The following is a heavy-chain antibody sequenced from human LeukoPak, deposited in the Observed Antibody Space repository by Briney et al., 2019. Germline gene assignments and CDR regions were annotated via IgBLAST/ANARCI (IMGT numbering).Heavy chain of an antibody. CDR3: ARDGQVGATPYGAFDI. Sequence: SETLSLTCTVSGYSISSGYYWGWIRQPPGKGLEWIGSIYHSGSTYYNPSLKSRATISVDTSKNQFSLKLSSVTAADTAVYYCARDGQVGATPYGAFDIWGQGTMVTVSS. V-gene: IGHV4-38-2*02. J-gene: IGHJ3*02. CDR2: IYHSGST. CDR1: GYSISSGYY. D-gene: IGHD1-26*01.